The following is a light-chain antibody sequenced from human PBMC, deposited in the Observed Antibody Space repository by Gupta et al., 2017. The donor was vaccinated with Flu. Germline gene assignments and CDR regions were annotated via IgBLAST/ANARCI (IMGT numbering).Light chain of an antibody. J-gene: IGKJ1*01. CDR2: GAS. CDR1: QSVSSSY. Sequence: EIVLTQSPGTLSLSPWERSTLSCRASQSVSSSYLAWYQQKPGQAPRLLIYGASSRANGIPDRFSGSGSVTDFTLTISRLEPEDFAVYYCQQDGSSPSTFGQGTKVEIK. V-gene: IGKV3-20*01. CDR3: QQDGSSPST.